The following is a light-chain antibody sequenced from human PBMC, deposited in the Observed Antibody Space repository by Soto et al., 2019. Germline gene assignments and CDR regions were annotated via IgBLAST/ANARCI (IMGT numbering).Light chain of an antibody. Sequence: DIVMTQSPLSLPVTPGEPASISCRSSQSLLHSDGKNYLEWYVQKPGQAPRLLIYEASNRATGIPDRFSGSGSGTDFTLTISRLEPEDFVVYYCQQYGSSSTFGQGTRLEIK. J-gene: IGKJ5*01. CDR1: QSLLHSDGKNY. V-gene: IGKV3-20*01. CDR3: QQYGSSST. CDR2: EAS.